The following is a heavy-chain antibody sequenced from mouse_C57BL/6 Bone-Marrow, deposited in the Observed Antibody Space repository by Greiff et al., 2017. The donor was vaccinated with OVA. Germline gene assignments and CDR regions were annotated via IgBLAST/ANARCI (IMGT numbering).Heavy chain of an antibody. CDR1: GYTFTDYY. Sequence: EVQLQQSGPELVKPGASVKISCKASGYTFTDYYMNWVKQSHGKSLEWIGDINPNNGGTSYNQKFKGKATLTVDKSSSTAYMELRSLTSEDSAVYYCATLLYFPFAYWGQGTLVTVSA. D-gene: IGHD2-1*01. J-gene: IGHJ3*01. V-gene: IGHV1-26*01. CDR3: ATLLYFPFAY. CDR2: INPNNGGT.